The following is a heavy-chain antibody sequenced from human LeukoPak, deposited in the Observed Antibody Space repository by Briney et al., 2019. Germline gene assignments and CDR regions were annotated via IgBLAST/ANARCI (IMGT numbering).Heavy chain of an antibody. V-gene: IGHV3-21*04. D-gene: IGHD6-19*01. CDR2: ISTGGDYM. J-gene: IGHJ4*02. CDR1: GFTFSDFV. Sequence: GGSLRLSCAASGFTFSDFVVNWVRQAPGKGLEWVSCISTGGDYMYYADSVRGRFTISRDNAKNSLYLQMNSLRAEDTAVYYCARSVGSGWYRTDYFDYWGQGTLVTVSS. CDR3: ARSVGSGWYRTDYFDY.